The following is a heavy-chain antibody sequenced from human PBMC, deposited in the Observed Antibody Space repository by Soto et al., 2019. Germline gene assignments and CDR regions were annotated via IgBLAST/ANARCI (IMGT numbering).Heavy chain of an antibody. Sequence: EVQLVESGGGLVKPGGSLRLSCAASGFTFSSYSMNWVRQAPGKGLEWVSSISSSSSYIYYADSVKGRFTISRDNAKNSLYLQMNSLRAEDTAVYYCASIVVPAAMNDYWGQGTLVTVSS. CDR2: ISSSSSYI. V-gene: IGHV3-21*01. D-gene: IGHD2-2*01. CDR3: ASIVVPAAMNDY. J-gene: IGHJ4*02. CDR1: GFTFSSYS.